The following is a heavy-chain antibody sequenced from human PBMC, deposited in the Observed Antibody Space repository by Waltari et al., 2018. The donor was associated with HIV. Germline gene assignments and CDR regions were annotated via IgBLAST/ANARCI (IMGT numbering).Heavy chain of an antibody. CDR1: GYSFNDYY. V-gene: IGHV1-2*02. CDR3: VRGGTHP. D-gene: IGHD1-1*01. CDR2: VNPKNGVA. Sequence: QEQLVQSGAEVKKPGASVKVSCKASGYSFNDYYIHWIRQAPGQGLESVGWVNPKNGVAHYALKFEGRVTISSDTASRTVYMDVRRLTSDDTAVFYCVRGGTHPWGQGTLITVSS. J-gene: IGHJ5*02.